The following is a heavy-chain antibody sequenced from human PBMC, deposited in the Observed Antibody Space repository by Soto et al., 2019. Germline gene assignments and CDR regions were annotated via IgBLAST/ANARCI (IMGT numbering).Heavy chain of an antibody. D-gene: IGHD3-10*01. CDR3: AKGGGFGEFNWFDP. J-gene: IGHJ5*02. V-gene: IGHV3-23*01. Sequence: ESGGGLVQPGGFLRLSCAASGFTFSSYAMSWVRQAPGKGLEWVSAISGSGGSTYYADSVKGRFTISRDNSKNTLYLQMNSLRAEDTTVYYCAKGGGFGEFNWFDPWGQGTLVTVSS. CDR2: ISGSGGST. CDR1: GFTFSSYA.